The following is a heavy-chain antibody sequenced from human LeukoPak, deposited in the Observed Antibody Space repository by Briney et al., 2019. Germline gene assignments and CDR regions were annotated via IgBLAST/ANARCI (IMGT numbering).Heavy chain of an antibody. CDR1: GYTFTSYD. CDR3: ARIYFWDFWSGYYP. J-gene: IGHJ5*02. Sequence: GASVKVSCKASGYTFTSYDINWVRQATGQGLEWMGWMNPNSGNTGYAQKFQGRVTMTRNTSISTAYMELSSLRSDDTAVYYCARIYFWDFWSGYYPWGQGTLVTVSS. D-gene: IGHD3-3*01. CDR2: MNPNSGNT. V-gene: IGHV1-8*01.